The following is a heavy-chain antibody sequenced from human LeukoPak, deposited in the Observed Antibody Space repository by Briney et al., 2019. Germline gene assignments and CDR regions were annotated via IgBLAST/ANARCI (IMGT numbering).Heavy chain of an antibody. J-gene: IGHJ4*02. D-gene: IGHD3-16*01. CDR2: IYYSGST. Sequence: SETLSLTCTVSGGSISSYYWTWIRQPPGKGLEWIGYIYYSGSTNYNPALKSRVTISLDTSKNQFSLKLNSVTAADTAVYYCARRVTGRGTYYFDYWGQGTLVTVSS. V-gene: IGHV4-59*08. CDR3: ARRVTGRGTYYFDY. CDR1: GGSISSYY.